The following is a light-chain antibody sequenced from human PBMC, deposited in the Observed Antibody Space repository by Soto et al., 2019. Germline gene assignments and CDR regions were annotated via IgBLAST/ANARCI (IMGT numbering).Light chain of an antibody. CDR3: QQSNNWPPIT. CDR1: QSVSSN. V-gene: IGKV3-15*01. Sequence: EIVMTQSPATLSVSPGERATLSCRASQSVSSNLAWYQQKPGQAPRLLIYGASTRATGIPARFSGSGSGTEFTLTISSLQSEDLAVYYCQQSNNWPPITFGQGTRLEIK. J-gene: IGKJ5*01. CDR2: GAS.